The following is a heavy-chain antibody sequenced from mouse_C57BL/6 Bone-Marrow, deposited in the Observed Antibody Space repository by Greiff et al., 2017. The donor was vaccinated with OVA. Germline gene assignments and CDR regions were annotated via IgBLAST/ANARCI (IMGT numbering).Heavy chain of an antibody. J-gene: IGHJ2*01. Sequence: QVQLQQSGAELVRPGTSVKMSCKASGYTFTNYWIGWAKQRPGHGLEWIGDIYPGGGYTNYNEKFKGKATLTADKSSSTAYMELRSLTSEDSAVYYCASSDYAFDYWGQGTTLTVSS. CDR3: ASSDYAFDY. CDR2: IYPGGGYT. CDR1: GYTFTNYW. V-gene: IGHV1-63*01. D-gene: IGHD2-4*01.